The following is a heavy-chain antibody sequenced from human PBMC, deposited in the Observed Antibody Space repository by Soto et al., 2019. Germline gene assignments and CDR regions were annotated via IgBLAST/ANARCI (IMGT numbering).Heavy chain of an antibody. J-gene: IGHJ6*02. V-gene: IGHV3-66*01. CDR3: ARGVGSGSYFLISDYYYGMDV. D-gene: IGHD3-10*01. CDR2: IYSGGST. Sequence: ETLSLTCTVSGGSISSSRYYWGWIRQPPGKGLEWVSVIYSGGSTYYADSVKGRFTISRDNSKNTLYLQMNSLRAEDTAVYYCARGVGSGSYFLISDYYYGMDVWGQGTTVTVP. CDR1: GGSISSSRYY.